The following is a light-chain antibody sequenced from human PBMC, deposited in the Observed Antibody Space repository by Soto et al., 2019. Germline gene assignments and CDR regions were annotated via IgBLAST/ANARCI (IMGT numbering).Light chain of an antibody. V-gene: IGLV2-18*02. Sequence: QSALTQPPSVSGSPGQSVTISCTGTSSDVGSYNRVSWYQQPPGTAPKLMIYEVSDRPSGVPDRFSGSKSGNTASLTISGLRAEDEADYYCSSYTSSSTGVLGGGTKLTVL. CDR1: SSDVGSYNR. CDR2: EVS. CDR3: SSYTSSSTGV. J-gene: IGLJ2*01.